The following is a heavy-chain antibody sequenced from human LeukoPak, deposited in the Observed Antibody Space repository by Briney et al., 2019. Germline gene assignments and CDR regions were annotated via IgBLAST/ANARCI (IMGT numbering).Heavy chain of an antibody. Sequence: SETLSLTCTVSGGSISSSSYYWGWIRQPPGKGLEWIVGIYYSGSTYYNPSLKSRVTISVDTSKNQFSLKLTSMTAADTAVYYCARQLVVVVPAEFDYWGREPWSPSPQ. CDR3: ARQLVVVVPAEFDY. V-gene: IGHV4-39*01. D-gene: IGHD2-2*01. J-gene: IGHJ4*02. CDR2: IYYSGST. CDR1: GGSISSSSYY.